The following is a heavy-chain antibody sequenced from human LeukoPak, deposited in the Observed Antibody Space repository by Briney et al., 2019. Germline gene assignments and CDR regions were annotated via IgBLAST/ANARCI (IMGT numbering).Heavy chain of an antibody. CDR2: IIPNLGIA. V-gene: IGHV1-69*04. Sequence: SVKVSCKASGGTFSSYAISWVRQAPGQGLEWMGRIIPNLGIANYAQKFQGRVTITADKSTSTAYMELSSLRSEDTAVYYCARDRGYSSGWYYFDYWGQGTLVTVSS. D-gene: IGHD6-19*01. J-gene: IGHJ4*02. CDR3: ARDRGYSSGWYYFDY. CDR1: GGTFSSYA.